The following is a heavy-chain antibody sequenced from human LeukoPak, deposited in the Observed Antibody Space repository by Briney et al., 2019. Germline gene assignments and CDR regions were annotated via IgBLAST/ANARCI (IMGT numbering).Heavy chain of an antibody. V-gene: IGHV3-23*01. CDR2: ISNSGGST. CDR3: AKGRGLVSPDDH. CDR1: GFTFSSHT. D-gene: IGHD3/OR15-3a*01. Sequence: GSLLLSCAASGFTFSSHTMTWVRPAPGKGVEWVSAISNSGGSTYYADSVKGRFTISRDNSKNTLYLQMNSLKAEDTAVYYCAKGRGLVSPDDHWGQGTLVTVSS. J-gene: IGHJ4*02.